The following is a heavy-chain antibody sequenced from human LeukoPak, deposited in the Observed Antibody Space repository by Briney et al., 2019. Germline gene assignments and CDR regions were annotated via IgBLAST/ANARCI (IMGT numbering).Heavy chain of an antibody. CDR1: GFTFSSYA. V-gene: IGHV3-23*01. CDR2: ISGSGGTT. D-gene: IGHD3-22*01. J-gene: IGHJ4*02. Sequence: GASLRLSCTASGFTFSSYAMSWVRQAPGKGLQWVSGISGSGGTTYYADSVKGRFTISRDNSKNTLYLQMNSLRAEDTALYYCAKTGSPYSYDSSAYLDYWGQGTLVTVSS. CDR3: AKTGSPYSYDSSAYLDY.